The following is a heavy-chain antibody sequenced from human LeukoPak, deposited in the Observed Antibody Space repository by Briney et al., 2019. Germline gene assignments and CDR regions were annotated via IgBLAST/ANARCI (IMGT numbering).Heavy chain of an antibody. J-gene: IGHJ5*02. D-gene: IGHD2-2*01. CDR3: ASLYCSSTSCYELNWFDP. Sequence: SETLSLTCAVYGGSFSGYYWSWIRQPPGKGLEWIGEVNHSGSTNYNPSLKSRVTISVDTSKNQFSLKLSSVTAADTAVYYCASLYCSSTSCYELNWFDPWGQGTLATVSS. CDR1: GGSFSGYY. V-gene: IGHV4-34*01. CDR2: VNHSGST.